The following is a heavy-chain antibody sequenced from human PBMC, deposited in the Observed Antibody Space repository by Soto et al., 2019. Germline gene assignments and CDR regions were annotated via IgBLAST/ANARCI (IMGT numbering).Heavy chain of an antibody. V-gene: IGHV4-30-4*01. CDR3: AKEPVSITIFGVNGMDV. J-gene: IGHJ6*02. Sequence: SETLSLTCTVSGGSISSGDYSWSWIRQPPGKGLEWIGYIYYSGSTYYNPSLKSRVTISVDTSKNQFSLKLSSVTAADTAVYYCAKEPVSITIFGVNGMDVWGQGTTVTVSS. CDR1: GGSISSGDYS. CDR2: IYYSGST. D-gene: IGHD3-3*01.